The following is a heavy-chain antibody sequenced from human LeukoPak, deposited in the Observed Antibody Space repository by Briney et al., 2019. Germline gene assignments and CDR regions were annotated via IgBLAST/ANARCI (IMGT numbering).Heavy chain of an antibody. CDR1: GFTFSGYW. CDR3: TRAVRQGDFDY. CDR2: INSDGSST. V-gene: IGHV3-74*01. J-gene: IGHJ4*02. Sequence: PGGSQRLSCAASGFTFSGYWMHWVRQPPGKGLVWVSRINSDGSSTTYADSVKGRFTISRDNAKNTLFLQMNSLRAEDTAVYYCTRAVRQGDFDYWGQGTLVTVSS.